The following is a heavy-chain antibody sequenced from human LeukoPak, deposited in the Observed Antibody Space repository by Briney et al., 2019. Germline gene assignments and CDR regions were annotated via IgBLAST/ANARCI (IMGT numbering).Heavy chain of an antibody. J-gene: IGHJ4*02. V-gene: IGHV3-7*03. D-gene: IGHD4-17*01. CDR1: GFTFSNYW. CDR2: IKQDGSEK. CDR3: ARAPGDPPNY. Sequence: GGSLRLSCAVSGFTFSNYWMSWDRQAPGKGLEWVANIKQDGSEKYYVDSVKGRFTISRDNAKNSLYLQMNSLRAEDTAVYYCARAPGDPPNYWGQGTLVTVSS.